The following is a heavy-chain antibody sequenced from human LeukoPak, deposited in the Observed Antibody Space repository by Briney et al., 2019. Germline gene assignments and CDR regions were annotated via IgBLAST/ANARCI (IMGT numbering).Heavy chain of an antibody. CDR1: GFTVSSSY. J-gene: IGHJ3*02. CDR2: IYTGGST. Sequence: GGSLRLSCAASGFTVSSSYMSWVRQAPGKGLEWISIIYTGGSTNYADFVKGRFTISRDNSKNTLYLQMNSLRAEDTTVYHCARESPIVGAARSLDIWGQGTMVTVSS. D-gene: IGHD1-26*01. V-gene: IGHV3-53*01. CDR3: ARESPIVGAARSLDI.